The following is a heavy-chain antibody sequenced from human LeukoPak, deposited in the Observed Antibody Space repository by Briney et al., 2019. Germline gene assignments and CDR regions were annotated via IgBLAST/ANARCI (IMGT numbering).Heavy chain of an antibody. J-gene: IGHJ3*02. CDR1: GGSIMVAAYS. CDR2: IYYSGRS. CDR3: ARGYGDNSGAFDI. Sequence: SRTLSLTCTVSGGSIMVAAYSWSWIRQPPGKGLEWIGYIYYSGRSYYNPSLKSRVTISLDRSKNQFSLRLSSVTAADTAVYFCARGYGDNSGAFDIWGQGTLVTVSS. V-gene: IGHV4-30-2*01. D-gene: IGHD4-23*01.